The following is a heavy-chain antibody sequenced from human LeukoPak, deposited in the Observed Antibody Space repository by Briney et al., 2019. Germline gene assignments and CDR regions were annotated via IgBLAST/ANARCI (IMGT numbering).Heavy chain of an antibody. V-gene: IGHV1-2*02. D-gene: IGHD1-26*01. Sequence: ASVKVSCKASGYTFTGYFMHWVRQAPGQGPEWMGWINPNSGGTNYAQKFQGRVIMTRDTSISTAYMELSRLRSDDTAVYYCARVPSYSGSYISPRYYFDYWGQGTLVTVSS. J-gene: IGHJ4*02. CDR3: ARVPSYSGSYISPRYYFDY. CDR2: INPNSGGT. CDR1: GYTFTGYF.